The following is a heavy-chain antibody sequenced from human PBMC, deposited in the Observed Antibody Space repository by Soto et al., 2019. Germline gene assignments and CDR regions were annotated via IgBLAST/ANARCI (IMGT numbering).Heavy chain of an antibody. CDR3: ARVRGRFLVSDAPTYYFDY. CDR2: IYHSGST. CDR1: GGSISSYY. D-gene: IGHD3-3*01. J-gene: IGHJ4*02. V-gene: IGHV4-59*12. Sequence: PSETLSLTCTVSGGSISSYYWSWIRQPPGKGLEWIGYIYHSGSTYYNPSLKSRVTISVDRSKNQFSLKLSSVTAADTAVYYCARVRGRFLVSDAPTYYFDYWGQGTLVTVSS.